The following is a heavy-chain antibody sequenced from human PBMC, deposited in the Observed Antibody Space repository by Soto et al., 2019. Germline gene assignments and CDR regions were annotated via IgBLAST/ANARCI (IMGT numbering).Heavy chain of an antibody. CDR2: ISYDGSNK. CDR1: GFTFSSYG. CDR3: AKGRRLYSSSSYFDY. Sequence: GGSLRLSCAASGFTFSSYGMHWVRQAPGKGLEWVAVISYDGSNKYYADSVKGRFTISRDNSKNTLYLQMNSLRAEDTAVYYCAKGRRLYSSSSYFDYWGQGTLVTVSS. J-gene: IGHJ4*02. V-gene: IGHV3-30*18. D-gene: IGHD6-6*01.